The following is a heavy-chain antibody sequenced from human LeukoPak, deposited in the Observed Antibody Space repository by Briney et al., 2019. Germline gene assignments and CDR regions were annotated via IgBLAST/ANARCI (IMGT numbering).Heavy chain of an antibody. V-gene: IGHV3-9*01. CDR2: ISSNSGSI. CDR3: AKGRSAIVTAAYNY. J-gene: IGHJ4*02. CDR1: GFTFDDYA. Sequence: GGSLRLSCAASGFTFDDYAMHWVRQAPGKGLEWVSSISSNSGSIGYADSVKGRFTISRDNANNSLYLQMSSLRTGDTALYYCAKGRSAIVTAAYNYWGQGTLVTVSS. D-gene: IGHD2-2*01.